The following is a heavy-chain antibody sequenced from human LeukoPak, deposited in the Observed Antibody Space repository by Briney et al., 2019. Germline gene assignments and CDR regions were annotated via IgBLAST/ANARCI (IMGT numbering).Heavy chain of an antibody. D-gene: IGHD1-14*01. CDR1: GSTFSSYA. J-gene: IGHJ4*02. V-gene: IGHV3-30-3*01. CDR3: ARGRKPRYSDY. CDR2: ISYDGSNK. Sequence: RPGRSLSLSCAASGSTFSSYAMRWVRQAPGKGLEWVAVISYDGSNKYYADSVKGRFTISRDNSKNTLYLQMNSLRAEDTAVYYCARGRKPRYSDYWGQGTLVTVSS.